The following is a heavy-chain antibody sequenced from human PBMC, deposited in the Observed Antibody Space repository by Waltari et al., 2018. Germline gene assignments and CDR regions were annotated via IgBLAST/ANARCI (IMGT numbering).Heavy chain of an antibody. CDR3: ARGGYSYGSDY. CDR2: ISSSSSTI. V-gene: IGHV3-48*04. D-gene: IGHD5-18*01. Sequence: EVQLVESGGGLVQPGGSLRLSCAASGFTFSSYTMTWFRQAPGKGLEWVSYISSSSSTIYYADSVKGRFTISRDNAKNSLYLQMNSLRAEDTAVYYCARGGYSYGSDYWGQGTLVTVSS. J-gene: IGHJ4*02. CDR1: GFTFSSYT.